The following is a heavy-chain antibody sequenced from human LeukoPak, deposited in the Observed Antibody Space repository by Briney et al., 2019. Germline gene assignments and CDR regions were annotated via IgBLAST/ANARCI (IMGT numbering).Heavy chain of an antibody. CDR2: ISDKGGIT. CDR1: GFIFSTL. CDR3: ARSGGAYKPFDL. Sequence: GGPLRLSCEALGFIFSTLEWNWVRQAPGRGREWVSHISDKGGITYADSVNGRFTISRDNAKNSLYLRMTSLRAEDTAVYYCARSGGAYKPFDLWGQGTLVTVSS. V-gene: IGHV3-48*03. D-gene: IGHD2-15*01. J-gene: IGHJ4*02.